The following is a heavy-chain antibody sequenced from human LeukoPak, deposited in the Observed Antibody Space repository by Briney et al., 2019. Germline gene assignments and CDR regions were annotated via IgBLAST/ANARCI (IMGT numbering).Heavy chain of an antibody. J-gene: IGHJ4*02. V-gene: IGHV3-7*03. D-gene: IGHD6-19*01. CDR3: VRPLTEPSSGWYYFDY. CDR2: IKQDGSEK. Sequence: PGGSLRLSCAASGFTFSSYWMSWVRQAPGKGLEWVANIKQDGSEKYYVDSVKGRFTISRDNAKNSLYLQMNSLRAEDTAVYYCVRPLTEPSSGWYYFDYWGQGTLVTVSS. CDR1: GFTFSSYW.